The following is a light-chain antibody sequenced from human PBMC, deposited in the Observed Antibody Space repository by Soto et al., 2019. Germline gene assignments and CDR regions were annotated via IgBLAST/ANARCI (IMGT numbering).Light chain of an antibody. Sequence: EIVLMQSPGTLSLSPVERATLSCRASQTLRRTYIAWYQQKPGQAPRLLIYDASTRATDIPARFSGSGSGTDFTLTISSLEPEDFAVYYCQHFGGTTFTFGQGTRLEIK. V-gene: IGKV3-20*01. CDR1: QTLRRTY. J-gene: IGKJ5*01. CDR3: QHFGGTTFT. CDR2: DAS.